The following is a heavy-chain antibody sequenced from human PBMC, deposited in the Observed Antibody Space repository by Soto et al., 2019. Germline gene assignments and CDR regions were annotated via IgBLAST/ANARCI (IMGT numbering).Heavy chain of an antibody. CDR1: GYSFTSYW. CDR3: ARLAGYSYGPNWFDP. D-gene: IGHD5-18*01. J-gene: IGHJ5*02. Sequence: VESLKISCKGSGYSFTSYWIGWVRQMPGKGLEWMGIIYPGDSDTRYSPSFQGQVTISADKSISTAYLQWSSLKASDTAVYYCARLAGYSYGPNWFDPWGQGTLVTVSS. V-gene: IGHV5-51*01. CDR2: IYPGDSDT.